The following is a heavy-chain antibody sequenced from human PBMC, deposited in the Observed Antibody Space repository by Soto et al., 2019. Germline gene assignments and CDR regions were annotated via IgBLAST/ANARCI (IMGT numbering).Heavy chain of an antibody. CDR1: GGTFSSYT. CDR3: ASSMPRSYFDY. CDR2: IIPILGIA. D-gene: IGHD2-2*01. V-gene: IGHV1-69*02. J-gene: IGHJ4*02. Sequence: QVQLVQSGAEVKKPGSSVKVSCKASGGTFSSYTISWVRQAPGQGLEWMGRIIPILGIANYAQKFQGRVTITADKSTSTAYMELSSLRSEDTAVYYCASSMPRSYFDYWGQGTLVSVSS.